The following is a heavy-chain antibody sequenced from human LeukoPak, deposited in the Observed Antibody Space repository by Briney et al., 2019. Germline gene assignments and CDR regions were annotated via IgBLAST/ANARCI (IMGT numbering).Heavy chain of an antibody. CDR3: ARGGRWSTIMVFYYYYGMDV. CDR1: GYTFTSYD. D-gene: IGHD5-24*01. V-gene: IGHV1-8*01. J-gene: IGHJ6*02. CDR2: MNPNSGNT. Sequence: ASVKVSCKASGYTFTSYDINWVRQATGQGLEWMGWMNPNSGNTGYAQKFQGRVTMTRNTSISTAYMELSSLRSEDTAVYYCARGGRWSTIMVFYYYYGMDVWGQGTTVTVSS.